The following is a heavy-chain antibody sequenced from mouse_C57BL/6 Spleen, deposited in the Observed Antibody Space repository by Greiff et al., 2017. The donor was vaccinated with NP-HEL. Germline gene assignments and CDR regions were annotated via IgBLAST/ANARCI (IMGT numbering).Heavy chain of an antibody. J-gene: IGHJ2*01. CDR3: ASRDDYTLYYFDY. Sequence: VQLQQPGAELVKPGASVKLSCKASGYTFTSYWMQWVKQRPGQGLEWIGEIDPSDSYTNYNQKFKGKATLTVDTSSSTAYMQLSSLTSEDSAVYDCASRDDYTLYYFDYWGQGTTLTVSS. V-gene: IGHV1-50*01. CDR2: IDPSDSYT. D-gene: IGHD2-4*01. CDR1: GYTFTSYW.